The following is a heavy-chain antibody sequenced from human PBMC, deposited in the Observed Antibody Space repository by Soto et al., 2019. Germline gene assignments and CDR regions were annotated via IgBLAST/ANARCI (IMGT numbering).Heavy chain of an antibody. CDR1: GDSVNSYY. Sequence: SETLSLTCTVTGDSVNSYYWSWMRQPPGKGLECMGYVYYSGSTNYNPSLKSRVTISVDTSKNQFSLRLSSVTAADTAVYYCARGWEGDYDSSADAFAIRGQGTMVTVSS. CDR2: VYYSGST. V-gene: IGHV4-59*02. J-gene: IGHJ3*02. CDR3: ARGWEGDYDSSADAFAI. D-gene: IGHD3-22*01.